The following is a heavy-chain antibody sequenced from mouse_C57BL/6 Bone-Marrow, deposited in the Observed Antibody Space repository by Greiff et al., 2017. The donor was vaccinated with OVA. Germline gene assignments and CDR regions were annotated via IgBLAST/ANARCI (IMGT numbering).Heavy chain of an antibody. CDR1: GYAFSSSW. V-gene: IGHV1-82*01. J-gene: IGHJ2*01. D-gene: IGHD1-1*01. CDR3: ARLEYYYGSTSYFDY. CDR2: IYPGDGDT. Sequence: QVQLKQSGPELVKPGASVKISCKASGYAFSSSWMNWVKQRPGKGLEWIGRIYPGDGDTNYNGKFKGKATLTADKSSSTAYMQLSSLTSEDSAVYFCARLEYYYGSTSYFDYWGQGTTLTVSS.